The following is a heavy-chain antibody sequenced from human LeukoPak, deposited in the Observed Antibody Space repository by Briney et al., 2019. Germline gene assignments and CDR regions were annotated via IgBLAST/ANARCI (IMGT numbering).Heavy chain of an antibody. CDR3: AQQVGYCSSGSCYFTY. Sequence: GGSLRLSCVASGFTISGHAMSWVRQAPAKGLEWVSITVAGYSETHYADSVKGRFTISRDKSKNTLSLQMNSLRAEDTAVYYCAQQVGYCSSGSCYFTYWGQGTLVTVSS. D-gene: IGHD2-15*01. V-gene: IGHV3-23*01. CDR1: GFTISGHA. CDR2: TVAGYSET. J-gene: IGHJ1*01.